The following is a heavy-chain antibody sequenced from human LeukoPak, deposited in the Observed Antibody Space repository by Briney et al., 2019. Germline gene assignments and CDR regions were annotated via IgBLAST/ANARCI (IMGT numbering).Heavy chain of an antibody. CDR1: GYTFTSCD. J-gene: IGHJ5*02. CDR3: ARDEQLVPNWFDP. CDR2: MNPNSGNT. V-gene: IGHV1-8*01. Sequence: ASVKVSCKASGYTFTSCDINWVRQATGQGLEWMGWMNPNSGNTGYAQKFQGRVTMTRNTSISTAYMELSSLRSEDTAVYYCARDEQLVPNWFDPWGQGTLVTVSS. D-gene: IGHD6-13*01.